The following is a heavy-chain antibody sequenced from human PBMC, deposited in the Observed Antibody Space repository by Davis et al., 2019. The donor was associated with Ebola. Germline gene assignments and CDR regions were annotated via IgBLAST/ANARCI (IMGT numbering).Heavy chain of an antibody. Sequence: ASVKVSCKASGYTFTTYHIHWVRQAPGPPLEWIGIINTSAGSTFSAQKFQGRVTLTRDTSTSTVYMQLTSLTSDDTAVYFCAREEDYWGQGTLVTVSS. CDR3: AREEDY. V-gene: IGHV1-46*01. CDR1: GYTFTTYH. J-gene: IGHJ4*02. CDR2: INTSAGST.